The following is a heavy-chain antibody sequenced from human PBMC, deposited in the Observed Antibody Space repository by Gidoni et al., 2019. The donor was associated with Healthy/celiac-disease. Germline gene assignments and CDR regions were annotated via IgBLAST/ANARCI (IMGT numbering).Heavy chain of an antibody. J-gene: IGHJ5*02. Sequence: QLQLQESGPGLVKPSETLSLTCTVSGGSISSSSYYWGWIRQPPGKGLEWIGSIYYSGSTYYNPSLKSRVTISVDTSKNQFSLKLSSVTAADTAVYYCARRNNWNDLRGWFDPWGQGTLVTVSS. V-gene: IGHV4-39*01. CDR2: IYYSGST. D-gene: IGHD1-1*01. CDR1: GGSISSSSYY. CDR3: ARRNNWNDLRGWFDP.